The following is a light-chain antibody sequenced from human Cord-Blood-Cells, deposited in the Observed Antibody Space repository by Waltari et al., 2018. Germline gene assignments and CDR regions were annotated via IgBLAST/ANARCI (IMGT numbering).Light chain of an antibody. CDR3: QQYGSSRYT. J-gene: IGKJ2*01. CDR1: QSVSSSY. Sequence: EIVLPQSPGTLSLSPGERATPSCRASQSVSSSYLAWYQQKPGQAPRLLIYGASSRATGIPDRVSGSGSGTDFTLTISRLEPEDFAVYYCQQYGSSRYTFGQGTKLEIK. V-gene: IGKV3-20*01. CDR2: GAS.